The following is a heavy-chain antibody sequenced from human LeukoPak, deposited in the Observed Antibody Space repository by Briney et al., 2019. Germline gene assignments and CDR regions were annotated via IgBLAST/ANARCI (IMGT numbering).Heavy chain of an antibody. D-gene: IGHD6-25*01. J-gene: IGHJ6*02. V-gene: IGHV4-59*01. CDR1: GGSISSYY. Sequence: PSETLSLTCTVSGGSISSYYWSWIRQPPGKGLEWIGYIYYSGSTNYNPSLESRVTISVDTSKNQFSLKLSSVTAADTAVYYCARAASYGMDVWGQGTTVTVSS. CDR3: ARAASYGMDV. CDR2: IYYSGST.